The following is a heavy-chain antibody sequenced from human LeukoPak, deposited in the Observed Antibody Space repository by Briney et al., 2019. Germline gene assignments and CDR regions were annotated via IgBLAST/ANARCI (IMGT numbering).Heavy chain of an antibody. CDR3: ARDLGFGYFDP. CDR2: IKEDGSEK. V-gene: IGHV3-7*01. D-gene: IGHD7-27*01. Sequence: GGSLRLSCAASGFSFSSYWMNWVRQAPGKGLEWVASIKEDGSEKNYVDSVKGRLTISRDNAKNSLYLQMISLRVEDTAVYYCARDLGFGYFDPWGRGTLVAVSS. CDR1: GFSFSSYW. J-gene: IGHJ2*01.